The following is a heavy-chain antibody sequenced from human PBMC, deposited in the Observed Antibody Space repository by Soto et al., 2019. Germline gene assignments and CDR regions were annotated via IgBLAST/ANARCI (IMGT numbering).Heavy chain of an antibody. Sequence: SSETLSLTCTVSGGSISSYYWSWIRQPPGKGLEWIGYIYYSGSTNYNPSLKSRVTISVDTSKNQFSLKLSSVTAADTAVYYCARDSANYDFWSGARYYYYYMDVWGKGTTVTVSS. J-gene: IGHJ6*03. CDR2: IYYSGST. D-gene: IGHD3-3*01. CDR1: GGSISSYY. CDR3: ARDSANYDFWSGARYYYYYMDV. V-gene: IGHV4-59*01.